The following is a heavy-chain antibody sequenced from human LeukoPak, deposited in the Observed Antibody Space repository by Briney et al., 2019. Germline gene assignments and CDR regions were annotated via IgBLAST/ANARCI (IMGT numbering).Heavy chain of an antibody. D-gene: IGHD3-3*01. CDR3: ARGTEETMEGYFDY. V-gene: IGHV4-34*01. CDR2: INHSGST. CDR1: GGSISPYY. Sequence: SETLSLTCTVSGGSISPYYWSWIRQPPGKGLEWIGEINHSGSTNYNPSLKSRVTISVDTSKNQFSLKLSSVTAADTAVYYCARGTEETMEGYFDYWGQGTLVTVSS. J-gene: IGHJ4*02.